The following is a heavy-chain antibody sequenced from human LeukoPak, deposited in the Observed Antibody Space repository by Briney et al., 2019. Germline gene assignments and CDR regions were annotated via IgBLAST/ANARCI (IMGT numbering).Heavy chain of an antibody. CDR3: AREGNDSSGYYCDY. Sequence: ASVKVSCKASGYTFTGYYMHWVRQARGQGLEWMGWINPNSGGTNYAQKFQGRVTMTRDTSISTAYMELSRLRSDDTAVYYCAREGNDSSGYYCDYWGQGTLVTVSS. CDR1: GYTFTGYY. CDR2: INPNSGGT. D-gene: IGHD3-22*01. J-gene: IGHJ4*02. V-gene: IGHV1-2*02.